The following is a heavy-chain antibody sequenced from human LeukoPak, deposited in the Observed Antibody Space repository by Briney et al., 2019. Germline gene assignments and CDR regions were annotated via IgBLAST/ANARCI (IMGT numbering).Heavy chain of an antibody. D-gene: IGHD6-19*01. CDR2: IYYSGST. CDR1: GGSISSYY. J-gene: IGHJ4*02. CDR3: ARDELHSSGWPYVYC. Sequence: ASETLSLTCTVSGGSISSYYWNWIRQPPGKGLKWIGYIYYSGSTNYNPSLKSRVTISVDTSKNQFSLKLSSVPAADTAVYYGARDELHSSGWPYVYCLVQGTLLADSS. V-gene: IGHV4-59*01.